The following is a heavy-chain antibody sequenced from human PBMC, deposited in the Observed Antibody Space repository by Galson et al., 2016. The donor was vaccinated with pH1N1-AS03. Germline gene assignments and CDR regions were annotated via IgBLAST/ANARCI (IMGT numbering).Heavy chain of an antibody. J-gene: IGHJ6*02. CDR3: AGDEGLANGINV. D-gene: IGHD3-16*01. CDR1: GFTVSSGY. Sequence: SLRLSCAATGFTVSSGYHMSWVRQAPGKGLEWVSVIHPGGDTYNADSVKGRFTIARDNFENMVYLQMNRLRPEDTAVYYCAGDEGLANGINVWGQGTTVTFPS. V-gene: IGHV3-66*02. CDR2: IHPGGDT.